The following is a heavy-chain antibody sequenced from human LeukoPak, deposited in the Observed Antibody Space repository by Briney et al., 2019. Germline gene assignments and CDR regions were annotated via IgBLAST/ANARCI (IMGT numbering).Heavy chain of an antibody. V-gene: IGHV1-69-2*01. D-gene: IGHD2-2*01. CDR1: GYTFTDYY. CDR2: VDPEDGET. J-gene: IGHJ4*02. CDR3: ATDLVVVVPAAVDY. Sequence: ASVKISCKVPGYTFTDYYMHWVQQAPGKELEWMVLVDPEDGETIYAEKFQGRVTITADTSTDTAYMELSSLRSEDTAVYYCATDLVVVVPAAVDYWGQGTLVTVSS.